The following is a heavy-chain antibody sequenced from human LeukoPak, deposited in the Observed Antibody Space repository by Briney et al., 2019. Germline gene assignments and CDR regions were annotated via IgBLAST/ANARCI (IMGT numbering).Heavy chain of an antibody. J-gene: IGHJ4*02. CDR3: ASTRIVGALDY. D-gene: IGHD1-26*01. Sequence: GGSLRLSCAASGFTFSSYGMHWVRQAPGKGLEWVAVISYDGSNKYYADSVKGRFTISRDNSKNTLYLQMNSLRAEDTAVYYCASTRIVGALDYWGQGTLVTVSS. CDR1: GFTFSSYG. CDR2: ISYDGSNK. V-gene: IGHV3-30*03.